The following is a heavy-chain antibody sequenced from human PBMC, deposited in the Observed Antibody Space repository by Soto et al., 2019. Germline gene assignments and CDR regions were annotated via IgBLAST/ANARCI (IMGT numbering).Heavy chain of an antibody. CDR3: AKTLYYYDSSGYYTSFEY. V-gene: IGHV3-23*01. J-gene: IGHJ4*02. D-gene: IGHD3-22*01. CDR2: ISGSGDST. CDR1: QCTFSSYA. Sequence: AALKSSCAASQCTFSSYAMSWVRQAPGKGLEWVSAISGSGDSTHYGDSVKGRFTISRDNSKNTLYLQMNSLRAEDTAVYYCAKTLYYYDSSGYYTSFEYWGQGTLVTVSS.